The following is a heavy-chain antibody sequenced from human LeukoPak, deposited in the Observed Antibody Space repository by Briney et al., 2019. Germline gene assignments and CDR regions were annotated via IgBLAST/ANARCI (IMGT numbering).Heavy chain of an antibody. CDR2: ISYDGSNK. CDR1: GFTFSSYG. CDR3: AKDVITIFGVSPFDY. V-gene: IGHV3-30*18. D-gene: IGHD3-3*01. J-gene: IGHJ4*02. Sequence: GGSLRLSCAASGFTFSSYGMHWVRQAPGKGLEWVAVISYDGSNKYYADSVKGRFTISRDNSKNTLYLQMNSLRAEDTAVYYCAKDVITIFGVSPFDYWGQGTLVTVSS.